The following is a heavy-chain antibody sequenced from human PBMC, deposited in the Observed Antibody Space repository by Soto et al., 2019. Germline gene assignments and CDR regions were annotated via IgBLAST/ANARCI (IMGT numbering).Heavy chain of an antibody. D-gene: IGHD1-26*01. CDR3: ARRYGGNFDY. CDR2: IYHSGST. J-gene: IGHJ4*02. V-gene: IGHV4-30-2*01. Sequence: SETLSLTCAVSGGSISSGGYSWSWIRQPPGKGLEWIGYIYHSGSTYYNPSLKSRVTISVDRSKNQFSLKLSSLTAADTAVYYCARRYGGNFDYWGQGTLVTVSS. CDR1: GGSISSGGYS.